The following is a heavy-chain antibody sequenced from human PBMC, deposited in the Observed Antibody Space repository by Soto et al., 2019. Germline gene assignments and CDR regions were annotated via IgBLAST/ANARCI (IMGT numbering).Heavy chain of an antibody. Sequence: QVQLVESGGGVVQPGRSLRLSCAASGFTFSSYAMYWVRQAPGKGLEWVAVISYDGNNKYYADSVKGRFTISRDNSKNTLYLQMNSVRAEDMAVYYCARAGGDGGSCYTLVGLRYGMDVWGQGTTVTVSS. CDR1: GFTFSSYA. D-gene: IGHD2-15*01. V-gene: IGHV3-30-3*01. J-gene: IGHJ6*02. CDR2: ISYDGNNK. CDR3: ARAGGDGGSCYTLVGLRYGMDV.